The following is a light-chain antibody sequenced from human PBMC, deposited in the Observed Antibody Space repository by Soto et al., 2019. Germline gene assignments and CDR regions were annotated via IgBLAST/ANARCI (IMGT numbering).Light chain of an antibody. J-gene: IGKJ1*01. V-gene: IGKV1-5*01. CDR2: DAS. CDR3: QQYNSYSWT. CDR1: QSISSW. Sequence: DIQMTQSPSTLSASVGDRVTITCRASQSISSWLAWYQQKPGKAPKLLIYDASSLASGVPSRFSGSGSGTEFTLTISSLQPDDFATYYCQQYNSYSWTLGQGTKVEIK.